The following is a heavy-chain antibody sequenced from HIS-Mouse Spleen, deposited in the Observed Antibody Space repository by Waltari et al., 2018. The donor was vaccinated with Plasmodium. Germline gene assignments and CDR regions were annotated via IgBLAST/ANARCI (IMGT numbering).Heavy chain of an antibody. D-gene: IGHD6-13*01. CDR1: GFTFSSYG. Sequence: QVQLVESGGGVVQPGRSLRLSCAASGFTFSSYGMHWVRRAPGKGLEWLAVISYDGSNKYYADSVKGRFTISRDNSKNTLYLQMNSLRAEDTAVYYCAKDRRSSSWYVDYWGQGTLVTVSS. CDR2: ISYDGSNK. V-gene: IGHV3-30*18. J-gene: IGHJ4*02. CDR3: AKDRRSSSWYVDY.